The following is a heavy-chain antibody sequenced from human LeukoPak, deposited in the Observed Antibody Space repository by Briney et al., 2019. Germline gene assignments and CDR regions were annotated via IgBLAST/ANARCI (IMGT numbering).Heavy chain of an antibody. CDR2: IIPIFGTA. CDR3: ARGLGDYGDCVDCLYFDY. J-gene: IGHJ4*02. Sequence: VASVKVSCKASGGTFSSYAISWVRQAPGQGLEWMGGIIPIFGTANYAQKFQGRVTITADKSTSTAYMELSSLGSEDTAVYYCARGLGDYGDCVDCLYFDYWGQGTLVTVSS. CDR1: GGTFSSYA. D-gene: IGHD4-17*01. V-gene: IGHV1-69*06.